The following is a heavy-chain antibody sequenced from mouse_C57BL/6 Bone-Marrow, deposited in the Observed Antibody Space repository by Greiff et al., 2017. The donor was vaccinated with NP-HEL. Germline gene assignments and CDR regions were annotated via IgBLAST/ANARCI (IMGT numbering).Heavy chain of an antibody. CDR2: IYPGSGNT. Sequence: VQLQESGPELVKPGASVKISCKASGYSFTSYYIHWVKQRPGQGLEWIGWIYPGSGNTKYNEKFKGKATLTADTSSSTAYMQLSSLTSEDSAVYYCASPRYYGSSLDYWGQGTTLTVSS. V-gene: IGHV1-66*01. J-gene: IGHJ2*01. CDR3: ASPRYYGSSLDY. D-gene: IGHD1-1*01. CDR1: GYSFTSYY.